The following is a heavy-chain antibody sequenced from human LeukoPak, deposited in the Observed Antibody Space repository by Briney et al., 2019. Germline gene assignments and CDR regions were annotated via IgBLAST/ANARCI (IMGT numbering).Heavy chain of an antibody. CDR3: ARHKRGGSSGSNYFDY. D-gene: IGHD6-19*01. CDR1: GYSFTSYW. V-gene: IGHV5-51*01. Sequence: GESLKISCKGSGYSFTSYWIGWVRQTPGKGLEWMGIIYPGDSDTRYSPSFQGQVTISADKSISTAYLQWSSLKASDTAMYYCARHKRGGSSGSNYFDYWGQGTLVTVSS. J-gene: IGHJ4*02. CDR2: IYPGDSDT.